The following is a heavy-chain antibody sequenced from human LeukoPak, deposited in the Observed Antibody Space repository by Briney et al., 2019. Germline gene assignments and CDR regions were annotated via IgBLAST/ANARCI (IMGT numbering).Heavy chain of an antibody. Sequence: GGSLRLSCAASGITVSSNYMSWVRQAPGKGLEWVSVLYSDGNTYYADSVKGRFIISRDNSKNTLYLQMNSLRAEDTAVYYCARPLFAGDYAYYGMDVWGQGTAVTVSS. D-gene: IGHD3-16*01. CDR1: GITVSSNY. V-gene: IGHV3-66*04. CDR2: LYSDGNT. CDR3: ARPLFAGDYAYYGMDV. J-gene: IGHJ6*02.